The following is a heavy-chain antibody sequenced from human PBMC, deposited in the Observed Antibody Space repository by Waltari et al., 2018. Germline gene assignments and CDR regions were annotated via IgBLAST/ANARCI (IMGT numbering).Heavy chain of an antibody. CDR1: GYTFTSYD. V-gene: IGHV1-8*01. CDR2: MNPNSGNT. D-gene: IGHD6-19*01. CDR3: ARGVIIYSGSGWFFDY. J-gene: IGHJ4*02. Sequence: QVQLVQSGAEVKKPGASVKVSCKASGYTFTSYDINWVRQATGQGLEWMGWMNPNSGNTGYARKFQGRVTMTRNTSISTAYMELSSLRSEDTAVYYCARGVIIYSGSGWFFDYWGQGTLVTVSS.